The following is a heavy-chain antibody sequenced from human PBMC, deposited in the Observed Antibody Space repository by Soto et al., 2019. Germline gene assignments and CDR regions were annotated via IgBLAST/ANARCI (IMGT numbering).Heavy chain of an antibody. Sequence: GALRLSCAASGFTFSSYAMSWVRQAPGKGLEWVSGIDGSGRNTYYADSVKGRFTISRDNSKNTLSVQMDSLRVEDTALYYCAKDGGSVCSGGTCYFQAPDYWGQGTLVTVSS. CDR1: GFTFSSYA. CDR3: AKDGGSVCSGGTCYFQAPDY. V-gene: IGHV3-23*01. D-gene: IGHD2-8*02. CDR2: IDGSGRNT. J-gene: IGHJ4*02.